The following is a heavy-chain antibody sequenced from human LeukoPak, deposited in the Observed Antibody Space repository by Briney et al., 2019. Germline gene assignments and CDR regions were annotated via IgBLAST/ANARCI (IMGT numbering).Heavy chain of an antibody. CDR3: VRVRKGEYSSGWYNFDY. V-gene: IGHV3-30*04. CDR2: ISYDGSNK. D-gene: IGHD6-19*01. CDR1: GFTFSSYA. Sequence: GGSLRLSCAASGFTFSSYAMHWVRQAPGKGLEWVAVISYDGSNKYYADSVKGRFTISRDNSKNTLYLQMNSLRAEDTAVYYCVRVRKGEYSSGWYNFDYWGQGTLVTVSS. J-gene: IGHJ4*02.